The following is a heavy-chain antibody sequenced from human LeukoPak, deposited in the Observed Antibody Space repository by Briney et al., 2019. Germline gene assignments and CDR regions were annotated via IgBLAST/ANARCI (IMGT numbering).Heavy chain of an antibody. J-gene: IGHJ4*02. D-gene: IGHD5-24*01. V-gene: IGHV3-7*05. CDR3: ARGQMAGY. CDR2: IKPDGSEK. Sequence: GGSLRLSCAPSGFPLSSYCMSWVRQAPGKGREWVANIKPDGSEKSYVDSVKGRFTISRDNAKNSLYLQMNSRGAEDTAVYYCARGQMAGYGGQGTLVTVSS. CDR1: GFPLSSYC.